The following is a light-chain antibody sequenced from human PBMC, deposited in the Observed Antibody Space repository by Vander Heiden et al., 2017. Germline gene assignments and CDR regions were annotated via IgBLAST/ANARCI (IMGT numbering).Light chain of an antibody. CDR1: SGSVSTNYY. CDR2: NTN. J-gene: IGLJ2*01. V-gene: IGLV8-61*01. Sequence: QTVVTQEPSFSVSPGGTVTLTCGLRSGSVSTNYYPSWYQQTPGQAPRTLIYNTNTRSSGVPDRFSGSILGNKAALTTTGAQAEDESDYYCVLYMGMGAVVFGGGTKLTVL. CDR3: VLYMGMGAVV.